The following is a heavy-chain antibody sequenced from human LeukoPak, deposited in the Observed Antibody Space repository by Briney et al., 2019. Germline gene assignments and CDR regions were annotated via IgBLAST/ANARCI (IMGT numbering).Heavy chain of an antibody. Sequence: GGSLRLSCAASGFTFSSYGMSWVRQAPGKGLEWVSAISGSGGSTYYADSVKGRFTISRDNAKNSLYLQMNSLRAEDTAVYYCASIAVAVRARDYWGQGTLVTVSS. V-gene: IGHV3-23*01. D-gene: IGHD6-19*01. CDR3: ASIAVAVRARDY. J-gene: IGHJ4*02. CDR2: ISGSGGST. CDR1: GFTFSSYG.